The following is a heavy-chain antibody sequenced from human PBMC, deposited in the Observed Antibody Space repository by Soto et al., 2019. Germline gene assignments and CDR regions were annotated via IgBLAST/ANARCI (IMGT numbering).Heavy chain of an antibody. V-gene: IGHV4-59*01. Sequence: QVQLQESGPGLVKPSETLSLTCTVSGGSISSYYWSWIRQPPGKGLEWIGYIYYSGSTNYNPSLKSRVTISVDTSKNQFPLKLSSVTAADTAVYYCARGSLWFGEADLDYWGQGTLVTVSS. CDR3: ARGSLWFGEADLDY. J-gene: IGHJ4*02. D-gene: IGHD3-10*01. CDR1: GGSISSYY. CDR2: IYYSGST.